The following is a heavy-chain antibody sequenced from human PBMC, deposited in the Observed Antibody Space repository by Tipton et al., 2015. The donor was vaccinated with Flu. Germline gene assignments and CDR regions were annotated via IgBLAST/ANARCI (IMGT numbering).Heavy chain of an antibody. Sequence: GSLRLSCAASGFTFSDDYMSWIRQAPGKGLEWVSHISSSGSTINYADSVKGRFTISRDNAKNSLYLQMNSLRAEDTAEYYCARDHPPSITVLGEITDYFGMDVWGQGTTVTVSS. CDR3: ARDHPPSITVLGEITDYFGMDV. D-gene: IGHD3-3*01. CDR2: ISSSGSTI. V-gene: IGHV3-11*01. J-gene: IGHJ6*02. CDR1: GFTFSDDY.